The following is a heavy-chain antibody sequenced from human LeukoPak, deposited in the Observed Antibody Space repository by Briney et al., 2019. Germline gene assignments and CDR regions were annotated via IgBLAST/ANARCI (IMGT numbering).Heavy chain of an antibody. CDR3: ARDWVAGVPFDAFDI. CDR2: IKEDGSEK. D-gene: IGHD3-10*01. V-gene: IGHV3-7*03. Sequence: PGGSLRLSCAASGFTLSSYWMSWVRQAPGKGLEWVANIKEDGSEKYYVDSVKGRFTISRDNAKNSLYLHMNSLTAEDTAMYCCARDWVAGVPFDAFDIWGQGTMVSVSS. CDR1: GFTLSSYW. J-gene: IGHJ3*02.